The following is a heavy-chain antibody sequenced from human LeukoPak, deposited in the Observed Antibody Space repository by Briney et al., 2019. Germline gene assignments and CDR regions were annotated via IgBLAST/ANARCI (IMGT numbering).Heavy chain of an antibody. D-gene: IGHD4-23*01. J-gene: IGHJ4*02. CDR3: ARDTGGDYGGNQDY. CDR1: GYTLTELS. Sequence: ASVKVSCKVSGYTLTELSMHWVRQAPGKGLEWMGGFDPEDGETIYAQKFQGRVTMTEDTSTDTAYVELSSLRSEDTAVYYCARDTGGDYGGNQDYWGQGTLVTVSS. CDR2: FDPEDGET. V-gene: IGHV1-24*01.